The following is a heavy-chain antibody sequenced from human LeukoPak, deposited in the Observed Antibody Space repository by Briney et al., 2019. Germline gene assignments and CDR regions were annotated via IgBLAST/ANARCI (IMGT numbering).Heavy chain of an antibody. Sequence: GGSLRLSCAASGFTFSSYSMNWVRQAPGKGLEWVSSISSSSSYIYYADSVKGRFTISRDNAKNSLYLRMNSLRAEDTAVYYCATWRDKAAVSWGQGTLVTVSS. J-gene: IGHJ5*02. CDR1: GFTFSSYS. CDR3: ATWRDKAAVS. V-gene: IGHV3-21*01. CDR2: ISSSSSYI. D-gene: IGHD6-13*01.